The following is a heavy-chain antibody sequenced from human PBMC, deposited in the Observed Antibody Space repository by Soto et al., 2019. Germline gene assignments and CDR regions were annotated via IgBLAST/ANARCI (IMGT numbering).Heavy chain of an antibody. CDR1: GFIFSSYS. V-gene: IGHV3-48*01. CDR2: ISSSSTTI. D-gene: IGHD2-2*02. J-gene: IGHJ4*02. CDR3: ARDLYCSSNTCYTF. Sequence: GGSLRLSCAASGFIFSSYSMNWVRQAPGKGLEWVSYISSSSTTIYYADSVKGRFTISRDNARNSLDLQMNSLRAEDTAVYYCARDLYCSSNTCYTFWGQGTLVTVSS.